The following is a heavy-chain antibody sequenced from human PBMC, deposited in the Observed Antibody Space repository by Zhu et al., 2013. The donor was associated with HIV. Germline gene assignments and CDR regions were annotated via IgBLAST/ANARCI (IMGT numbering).Heavy chain of an antibody. D-gene: IGHD3-22*01. Sequence: QVQLVQSGSDVKKTGASVKVSCKVSGHTLNILSVHWVRQSPGKGLEWMGGFDPEHGEPVYAPTFQGRLIVTEDTSTETAYIELSGLKSEDTAMYYCARGEGSDNTGYWVYWGQGTLVTVSS. J-gene: IGHJ4*02. CDR1: GHTLNILS. V-gene: IGHV1-24*01. CDR2: FDPEHGEP. CDR3: ARGEGSDNTGYWVY.